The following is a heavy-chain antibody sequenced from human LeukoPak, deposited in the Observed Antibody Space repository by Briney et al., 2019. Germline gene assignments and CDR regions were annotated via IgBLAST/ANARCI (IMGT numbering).Heavy chain of an antibody. CDR1: GGTFSSYA. V-gene: IGHV1-69*06. Sequence: GASVKVSCKASGGTFSSYAISWVRQAPGQGREWMGGIIPIFGTANYAQKFQGRVTITADKSTSTAYMELSSLRSEDTAVYYCAATQQYCSSTSCFFDYWGQGTLVTVSS. J-gene: IGHJ4*02. CDR2: IIPIFGTA. D-gene: IGHD2-2*01. CDR3: AATQQYCSSTSCFFDY.